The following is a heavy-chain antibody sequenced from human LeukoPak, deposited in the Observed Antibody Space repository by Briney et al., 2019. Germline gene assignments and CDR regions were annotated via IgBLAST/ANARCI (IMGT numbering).Heavy chain of an antibody. D-gene: IGHD4-17*01. CDR1: GGSMTSSSYY. CDR2: IYYSGST. V-gene: IGHV4-39*07. J-gene: IGHJ4*02. CDR3: ARAGDYGDPFDY. Sequence: SETLSLTCTVSGGSMTSSSYYWGWIRQPPGKGLEWIGSIYYSGSTYYDPSLKSRVTISVDTSKNQFSLKLSSVTAADTAVYYCARAGDYGDPFDYWGQGTLVTVSS.